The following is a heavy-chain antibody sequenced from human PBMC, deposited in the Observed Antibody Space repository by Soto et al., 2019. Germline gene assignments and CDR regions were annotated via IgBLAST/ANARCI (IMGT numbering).Heavy chain of an antibody. CDR2: ISAGVIDT. Sequence: EVQLLESGEALVQPGGSLRLSCAASGFTYNIYAMSWVRQAPGKGLEWVSGISAGVIDTYYADSVKGRFTVSRDDSKNTLYLQRKSLRADDTAVYYCAKQFSSSTWYPFDHWGRGTLVTVSS. CDR3: AKQFSSSTWYPFDH. J-gene: IGHJ4*02. D-gene: IGHD6-13*01. CDR1: GFTYNIYA. V-gene: IGHV3-23*01.